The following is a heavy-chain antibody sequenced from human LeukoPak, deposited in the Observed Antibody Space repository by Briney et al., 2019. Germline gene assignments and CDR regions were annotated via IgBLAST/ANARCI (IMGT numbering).Heavy chain of an antibody. CDR2: ISSSSSYI. D-gene: IGHD5-18*01. CDR3: ARGGTDYGYVY. Sequence: GGSLRLSCAASGFTFSSYSMNWVRQAPGKGLEWVSSISSSSSYIYYADSVKGRFTISRDNAKNLLYLQMNSLRAEDTAVYYCARGGTDYGYVYWGQGTLVTVSS. J-gene: IGHJ4*02. V-gene: IGHV3-21*01. CDR1: GFTFSSYS.